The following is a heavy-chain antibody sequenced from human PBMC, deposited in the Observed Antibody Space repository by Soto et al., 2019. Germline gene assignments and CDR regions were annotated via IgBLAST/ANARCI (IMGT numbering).Heavy chain of an antibody. CDR3: ARSTTIFGVDNWYFDL. V-gene: IGHV3-48*02. D-gene: IGHD3-3*01. CDR2: ISSSSSTI. Sequence: EVQLVESGGGLVQPGGSLRLSCAASGFTFSSYSMNWVRQAPGKGLEWVSYISSSSSTIYYAVSVKGRFTISRDNAKNSLYLQMNSLRDEDTAVYYCARSTTIFGVDNWYFDLWGRGTLVTVSS. J-gene: IGHJ2*01. CDR1: GFTFSSYS.